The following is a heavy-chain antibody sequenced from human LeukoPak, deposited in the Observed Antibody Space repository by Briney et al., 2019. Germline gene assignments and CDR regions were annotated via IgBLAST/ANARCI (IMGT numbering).Heavy chain of an antibody. V-gene: IGHV4-61*02. CDR3: ASGGLGIAAATDAFDI. D-gene: IGHD6-13*01. CDR2: IYTSGST. Sequence: PSETLSLTCTVSGGSISSGSYYWSWIRQPAGKGLEWIGRIYTSGSTNYNPSLKSRVTISVDTSKNQFSLKLSSVTAADTAVYYCASGGLGIAAATDAFDIWGQGTMVTVSS. CDR1: GGSISSGSYY. J-gene: IGHJ3*02.